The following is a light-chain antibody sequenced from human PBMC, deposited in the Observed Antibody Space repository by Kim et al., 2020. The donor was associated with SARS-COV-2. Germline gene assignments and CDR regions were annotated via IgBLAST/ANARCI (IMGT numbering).Light chain of an antibody. Sequence: DIQMTQSPSSLSASVGDRVTITCQASQDIKLRLNWYQQKPGKAPKLLISDASKLETGVPSKFSGGGSGKDFTFTISSLQPADIATYYCQQYHDLPITFGPGTKLEI. CDR3: QQYHDLPIT. J-gene: IGKJ3*01. CDR2: DAS. CDR1: QDIKLR. V-gene: IGKV1-33*01.